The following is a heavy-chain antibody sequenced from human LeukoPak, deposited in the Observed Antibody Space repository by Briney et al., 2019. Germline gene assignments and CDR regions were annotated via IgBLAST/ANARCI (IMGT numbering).Heavy chain of an antibody. V-gene: IGHV4-4*07. CDR2: IYTSWST. CDR3: AREWLYYYDSSGYHHDAFDI. Sequence: PSETLSLTCTVSGGSISSYYWSWIRQPAGKGLEWIGRIYTSWSTNYNPSLKSRVTMSVDTSKNQFSLKLSSVTAADTAVYYCAREWLYYYDSSGYHHDAFDIWGQGTIVTVSS. D-gene: IGHD3-22*01. J-gene: IGHJ3*02. CDR1: GGSISSYY.